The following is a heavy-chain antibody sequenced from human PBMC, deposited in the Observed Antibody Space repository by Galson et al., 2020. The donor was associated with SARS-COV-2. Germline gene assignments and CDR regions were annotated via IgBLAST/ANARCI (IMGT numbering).Heavy chain of an antibody. D-gene: IGHD3-3*01. Sequence: SETLSLTCTVSGASISRFYWSWIRQPPGKGLECIGHTYDTRCTNYNPSLHSRVTISADPSKNQYSLKLSSVTAADTAVYYCVLGLVNYDFGYNWFDPWGQGTLVTVSS. CDR1: GASISRFY. J-gene: IGHJ5*02. V-gene: IGHV4-59*01. CDR2: TYDTRCT. CDR3: VLGLVNYDFGYNWFDP.